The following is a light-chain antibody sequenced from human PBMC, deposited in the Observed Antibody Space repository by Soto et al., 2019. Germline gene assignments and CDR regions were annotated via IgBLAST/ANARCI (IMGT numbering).Light chain of an antibody. CDR2: KAS. J-gene: IGKJ5*01. CDR1: QSISIW. CDR3: QQYNNWPIT. Sequence: DIQMTQSPSTLSASVGDRVTITCRASQSISIWLAWYQQKPGKAPKILIYKASSLESGVPSRFSGSGSGTEFTLTISSLQSEDFEIYYCQQYNNWPITFGQGTRLEIK. V-gene: IGKV1-5*03.